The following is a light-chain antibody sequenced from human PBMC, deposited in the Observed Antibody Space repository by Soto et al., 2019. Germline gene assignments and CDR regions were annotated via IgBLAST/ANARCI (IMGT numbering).Light chain of an antibody. J-gene: IGKJ1*01. CDR1: QTISSW. CDR2: KAS. Sequence: PLPHSPSTLSASVGGRVTITCRASQTISSWLAWYQQKPGKAPKLLIYKASTLKSGVPSRFSGSGSGTEFTLTISSLQPDDFATYYCQHYNSYSEAFGQGTKVDIK. V-gene: IGKV1-5*03. CDR3: QHYNSYSEA.